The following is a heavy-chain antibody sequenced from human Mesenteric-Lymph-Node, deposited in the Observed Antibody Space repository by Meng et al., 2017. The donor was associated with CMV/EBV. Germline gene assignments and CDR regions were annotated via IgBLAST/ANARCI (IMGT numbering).Heavy chain of an antibody. V-gene: IGHV4-59*01. CDR1: GGSISSYY. J-gene: IGHJ5*02. D-gene: IGHD2-2*03. CDR2: VYYSGST. Sequence: AVSGGSISSYYWSWIRQHPGKGLEWIGYVYYSGSTKYNPSLKSRVTISVDMSENQFSLHLSSVTAADTAVYYCARGYCDSSSCPFDPWGQGTLVTVSS. CDR3: ARGYCDSSSCPFDP.